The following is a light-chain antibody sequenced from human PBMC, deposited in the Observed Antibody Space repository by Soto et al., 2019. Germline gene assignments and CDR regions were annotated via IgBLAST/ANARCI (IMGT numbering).Light chain of an antibody. J-gene: IGKJ1*01. CDR1: QSISSN. V-gene: IGKV3-15*01. Sequence: EIVMTQSPATLSVSPGERATLSCRASQSISSNLAWYQQKLGQAPRLLIYGASTRATGIPARFSGSGSGTEFTLTISSLQSEDFAVYYCQRYNDWPLTFGQGTNVEIK. CDR2: GAS. CDR3: QRYNDWPLT.